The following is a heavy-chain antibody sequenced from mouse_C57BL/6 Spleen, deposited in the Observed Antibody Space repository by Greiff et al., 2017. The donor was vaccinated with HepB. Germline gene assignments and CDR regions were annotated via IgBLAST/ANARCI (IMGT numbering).Heavy chain of an antibody. CDR2: IDPNSGGT. CDR3: ARRDGYYGYYAMDY. D-gene: IGHD2-3*01. CDR1: GYTFTSYW. V-gene: IGHV1-72*01. Sequence: QVQLQQPGAELVKPGASVKLSCKASGYTFTSYWMHWVKQRPGRGLEWIGRIDPNSGGTKYNEKFKSKATLTVDKPSSTAYMQLSRLTSEDSAVYYCARRDGYYGYYAMDYWGQGTSVTVSS. J-gene: IGHJ4*01.